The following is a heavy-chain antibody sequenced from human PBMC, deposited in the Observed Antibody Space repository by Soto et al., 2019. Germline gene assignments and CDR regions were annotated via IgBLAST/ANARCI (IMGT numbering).Heavy chain of an antibody. CDR2: ISYDGSNK. D-gene: IGHD5-18*01. V-gene: IGHV3-30-3*01. J-gene: IGHJ4*02. CDR3: ARGPKGYTAMVTEPLFDY. Sequence: PGGSLRLSCAASGFTFSSYAMHWVRQAPGKGLEWVAVISYDGSNKYYADSVKGRFTISRDNSKNTLYLQMNSLRAEDTAVYYCARGPKGYTAMVTEPLFDYWGQGTLVTVSS. CDR1: GFTFSSYA.